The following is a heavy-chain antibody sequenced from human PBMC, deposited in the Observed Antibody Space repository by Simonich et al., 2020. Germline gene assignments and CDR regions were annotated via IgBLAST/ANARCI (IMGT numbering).Heavy chain of an antibody. J-gene: IGHJ4*02. V-gene: IGHV1-2*02. CDR1: GYPFTGYY. CDR2: INPNRGGT. D-gene: IGHD1-1*01. Sequence: QVQLVQSGAEVKKPGPSVKVSCKASGYPFTGYYLHWVRHAPGKGTEWEGWINPNRGGTNDAQKWQGRVTRTRDTSISTAYMELSRLRSDDTAVYYCASSKRGYNWNDFDYWGQGTLVTVSS. CDR3: ASSKRGYNWNDFDY.